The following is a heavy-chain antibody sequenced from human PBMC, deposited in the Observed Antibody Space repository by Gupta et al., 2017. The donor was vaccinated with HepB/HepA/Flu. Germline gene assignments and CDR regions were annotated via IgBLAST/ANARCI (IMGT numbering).Heavy chain of an antibody. CDR3: AREPTPWGDYYMDV. V-gene: IGHV1-69*01. D-gene: IGHD3-16*01. CDR1: GGTLSSYA. CDR2: LIPIFGTA. J-gene: IGHJ6*03. Sequence: QVQLVQSGAEVKKLVSSVKVSCTASGGTLSSYAISWARQAPGQGLEWMGGLIPIFGTANYAQKFQGRVTITADESTSTAYMELSSLRSEDTAVYYCAREPTPWGDYYMDVWGKGTTVTVSS.